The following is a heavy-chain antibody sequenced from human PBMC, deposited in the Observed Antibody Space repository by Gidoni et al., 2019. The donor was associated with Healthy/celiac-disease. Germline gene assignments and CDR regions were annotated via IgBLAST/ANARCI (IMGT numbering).Heavy chain of an antibody. CDR3: AREVDYRQGRDAFDI. D-gene: IGHD4-4*01. CDR1: GSPFRRYR. Sequence: EVQLVESGGGLVQPGGSLRISCAASGSPFRRYRMSWVRKAPGQGLEWVANIKQDGSEKYYVDSVKGRFTISRDNAKNSLYLQMNSLRAEDTAVYYCAREVDYRQGRDAFDIWGQGTMVTVSS. CDR2: IKQDGSEK. V-gene: IGHV3-7*03. J-gene: IGHJ3*02.